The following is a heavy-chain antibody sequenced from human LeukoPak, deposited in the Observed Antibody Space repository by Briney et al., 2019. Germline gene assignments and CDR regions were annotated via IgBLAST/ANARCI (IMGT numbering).Heavy chain of an antibody. V-gene: IGHV3-48*03. Sequence: GGSLRLSCAASGFTFSTYVMNWVRQAPGKGLEWVSYISSSGSTIYYADSVKGRFTISRDNAKNSLYLQMNSLRAEDTAVYYCATAAAGTDFDYWGQGTLVTVSS. CDR1: GFTFSTYV. J-gene: IGHJ4*02. CDR2: ISSSGSTI. D-gene: IGHD6-13*01. CDR3: ATAAAGTDFDY.